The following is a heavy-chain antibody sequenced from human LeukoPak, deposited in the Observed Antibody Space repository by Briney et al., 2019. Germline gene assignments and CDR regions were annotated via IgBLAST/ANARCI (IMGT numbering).Heavy chain of an antibody. J-gene: IGHJ4*02. CDR2: IYYSGST. Sequence: SETLSLTCTVSGGSISSGGYYWSWIRQHPGKGLEWIGYIYYSGSTYYNPSLKSRVTISVDTSKNQFSLKLSSVTAADTAVYYCARSLYYYDSSGYYYRLGYFDYWGQGTLVTVSS. CDR3: ARSLYYYDSSGYYYRLGYFDY. CDR1: GGSISSGGYY. V-gene: IGHV4-31*03. D-gene: IGHD3-22*01.